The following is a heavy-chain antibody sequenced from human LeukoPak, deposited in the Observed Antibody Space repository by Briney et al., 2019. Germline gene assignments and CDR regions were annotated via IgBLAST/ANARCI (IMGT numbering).Heavy chain of an antibody. V-gene: IGHV3-74*01. CDR3: ARDRAGGRQELDY. Sequence: AGRSLRLSCAASGFTFSSYWMHWVRQAPGKGLVWVSRINSDGSSTSYADSVKGRFTISRDNAENTLYLQMNSLRAEDTAVYYCARDRAGGRQELDYWGQGTLVTVSS. J-gene: IGHJ4*02. CDR1: GFTFSSYW. D-gene: IGHD2-8*02. CDR2: INSDGSST.